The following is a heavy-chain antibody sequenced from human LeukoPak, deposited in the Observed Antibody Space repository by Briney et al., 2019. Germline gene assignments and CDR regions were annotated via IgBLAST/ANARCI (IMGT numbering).Heavy chain of an antibody. CDR1: GYTFTSYG. V-gene: IGHV1-18*01. CDR3: ARTLGGDYGDYAAPGAFDI. Sequence: ASVKVSCKASGYTFTSYGISWVRQAPGQGLEWMGWISAYNGNTNYAQKLQGRVTMTTDTSTSTAYMELRSLRSDDTAVYYCARTLGGDYGDYAAPGAFDIWGQGTMVTVSS. D-gene: IGHD4-17*01. CDR2: ISAYNGNT. J-gene: IGHJ3*02.